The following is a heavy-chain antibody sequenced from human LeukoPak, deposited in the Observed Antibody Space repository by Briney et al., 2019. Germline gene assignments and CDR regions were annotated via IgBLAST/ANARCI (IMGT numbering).Heavy chain of an antibody. CDR2: IYPSGST. CDR3: ARDRGFGPGAFDI. V-gene: IGHV4-30-2*01. D-gene: IGHD3/OR15-3a*01. CDR1: GGSISSGGFS. J-gene: IGHJ3*02. Sequence: SETLSLTCAVSGGSISSGGFSWSWLRQPPGKGLEWIGYIYPSGSTYYNPSLKSRVTISVDRSKNQFSLKLSSVSAADTAVYYCARDRGFGPGAFDIWGQGTMVTVSS.